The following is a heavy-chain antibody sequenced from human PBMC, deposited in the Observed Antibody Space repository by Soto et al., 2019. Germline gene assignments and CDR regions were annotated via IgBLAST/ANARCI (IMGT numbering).Heavy chain of an antibody. J-gene: IGHJ4*02. CDR1: GYTFTNYD. Sequence: QVQLVQSGAEVKKPGASVKVSCKASGYTFTNYDINWVRQATGQGLEWMGWMNPNSGNTGYAQKFQGRVTRTRNTAINSAYMELSSLRYGDTAVYYCGFGSGSIRWNYCGQGTPVTVSS. CDR3: GFGSGSIRWNY. CDR2: MNPNSGNT. V-gene: IGHV1-8*01. D-gene: IGHD3-10*01.